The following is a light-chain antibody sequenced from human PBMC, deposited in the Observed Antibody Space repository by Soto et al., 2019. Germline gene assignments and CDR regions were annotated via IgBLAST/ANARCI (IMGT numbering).Light chain of an antibody. CDR1: QSVSNNY. CDR3: QQYGSSGT. CDR2: SAS. Sequence: NQLTQSSCTLSLSPGERDTLYCRASQSVSNNYLAWYQQKPGQAPRLLIYSASNRATGIPDRFSGSGSGTDFTLTISRLEPEDFAVYYCQQYGSSGTFGQGTKVDI. V-gene: IGKV3-20*01. J-gene: IGKJ1*01.